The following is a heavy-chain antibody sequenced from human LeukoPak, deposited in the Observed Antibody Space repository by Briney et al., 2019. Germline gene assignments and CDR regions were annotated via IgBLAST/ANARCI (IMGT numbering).Heavy chain of an antibody. V-gene: IGHV3-23*01. J-gene: IGHJ4*02. D-gene: IGHD3-22*01. CDR3: ARETYHYDSSGYSHFDY. CDR1: GFTFSSYA. CDR2: ISGSGGST. Sequence: GGSLRLSCAASGFTFSSYAMSWVRQAPGKGLEWVSAISGSGGSTYYADSVKGRFTISRDNSKNTLYLQMNSLRAEDTAVYYCARETYHYDSSGYSHFDYWGQGTLVTVSS.